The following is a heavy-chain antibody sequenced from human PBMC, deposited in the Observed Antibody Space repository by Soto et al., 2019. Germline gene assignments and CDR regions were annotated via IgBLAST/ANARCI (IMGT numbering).Heavy chain of an antibody. V-gene: IGHV1-3*01. CDR2: INAGNGNT. Sequence: ASVKVSCKASGYTFTSYAMHWVRQAPGQRLEWMGWINAGNGNTKYSQKFQGRVTITRDTSASTAYMELSSLRSEDTAVYYCARSIVVVTAIDYWGQGTLVTVDS. D-gene: IGHD2-21*02. CDR1: GYTFTSYA. CDR3: ARSIVVVTAIDY. J-gene: IGHJ4*02.